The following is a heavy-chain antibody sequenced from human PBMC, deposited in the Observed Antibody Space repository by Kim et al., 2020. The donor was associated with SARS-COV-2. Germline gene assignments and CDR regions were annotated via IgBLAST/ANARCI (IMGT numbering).Heavy chain of an antibody. CDR3: ASDTGYSSSWTAGGGYYFDC. CDR1: GFTFSSYS. J-gene: IGHJ4*02. CDR2: ISSSSSYI. Sequence: GGSLRLSCAASGFTFSSYSMNWVRQAPGKGLEWVSSISSSSSYIYYADSVKGRFTISRDNAKNSLYLQMNSLRAEDTAVSYCASDTGYSSSWTAGGGYYFDCWGQGTLVTVSS. V-gene: IGHV3-21*01. D-gene: IGHD6-13*01.